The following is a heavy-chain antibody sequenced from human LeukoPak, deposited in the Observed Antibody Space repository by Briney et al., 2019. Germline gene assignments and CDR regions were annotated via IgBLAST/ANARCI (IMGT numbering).Heavy chain of an antibody. CDR3: ARDRDILTAYTLSMDV. D-gene: IGHD3-9*01. CDR2: IHYSGST. J-gene: IGHJ6*02. CDR1: GGSISSGGYY. V-gene: IGHV4-31*03. Sequence: SQTLSLTCSVSGGSISSGGYYWSWIRQHPGRGLEWIGYIHYSGSTFNNPSLKSRVTISVDTSKNQFSLRLSSVTAADTAVYYCARDRDILTAYTLSMDVWGQGTTVTVSS.